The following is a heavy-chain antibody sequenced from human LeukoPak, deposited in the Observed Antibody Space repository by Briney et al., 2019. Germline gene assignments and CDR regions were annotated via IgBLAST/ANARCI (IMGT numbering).Heavy chain of an antibody. D-gene: IGHD5-24*01. CDR3: AKSGYNRFDY. J-gene: IGHJ4*02. V-gene: IGHV3-23*01. CDR2: ISGSGSGGST. Sequence: HPGGTLRLSCAASGITFSSSAMSWVRQAPGKGLEWVSSISGSGSGGSTYYADSVKGRFTISRDNSKNTLYLQMNSLIAEDTAVYYCAKSGYNRFDYWGQGTRVTVSS. CDR1: GITFSSSA.